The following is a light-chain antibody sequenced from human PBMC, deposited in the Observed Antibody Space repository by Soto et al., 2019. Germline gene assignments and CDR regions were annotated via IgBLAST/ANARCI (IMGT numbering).Light chain of an antibody. V-gene: IGKV3-11*01. CDR2: DAS. CDR1: QSVSSS. Sequence: EIVLTQSPATLSLSPGERATLSCRASQSVSSSLAWFQHKPGQAPMLLIYDASNRATGIPARFSGSGSGTDFTLTISSLEPEDCAVYYCQQRSNWPRTFGQGTKLEIK. J-gene: IGKJ2*01. CDR3: QQRSNWPRT.